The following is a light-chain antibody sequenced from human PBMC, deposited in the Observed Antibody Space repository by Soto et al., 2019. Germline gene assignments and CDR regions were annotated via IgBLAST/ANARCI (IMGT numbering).Light chain of an antibody. CDR3: ASWDDSLNGLYV. J-gene: IGLJ1*01. V-gene: IGLV1-44*01. CDR2: NNN. CDR1: SSNIGSGT. Sequence: VLTQPPSASGPPGQRVTISCSGSSSNIGSGTVNWYQQLPGTAPKLLIYNNNQWPSGVPDRFSASKSGTSASLAISGLQSEDEADYYCASWDDSLNGLYVFGTGTKV.